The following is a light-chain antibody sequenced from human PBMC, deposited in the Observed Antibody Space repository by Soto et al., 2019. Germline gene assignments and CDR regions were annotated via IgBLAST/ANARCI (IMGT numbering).Light chain of an antibody. V-gene: IGKV3-15*01. CDR3: QQYYATPLP. CDR2: VAS. Sequence: ERVMTQSPATLSVSPGERATLFCRASQSVNSRLAWYQQKPGQAPRLLISVASTRATGVPARFSGSGAGTEFTLTISRLQSEDFSVYYCQQYYATPLPFGQGPKLEV. J-gene: IGKJ2*01. CDR1: QSVNSR.